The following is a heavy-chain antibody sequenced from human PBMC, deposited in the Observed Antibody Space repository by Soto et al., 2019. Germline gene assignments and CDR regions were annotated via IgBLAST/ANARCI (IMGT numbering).Heavy chain of an antibody. Sequence: GGSLRLSCAASGFTFSNAWMSWVRQAPGKGLEWVGRIKSKTDGGTTDYAAPVKGRFTISRDDSKNTLYLQMNSLKTEDTAVYYCTKDTILVGRFDYWGQGTLVTVSS. CDR1: GFTFSNAW. CDR2: IKSKTDGGTT. CDR3: TKDTILVGRFDY. J-gene: IGHJ4*02. D-gene: IGHD1-26*01. V-gene: IGHV3-15*01.